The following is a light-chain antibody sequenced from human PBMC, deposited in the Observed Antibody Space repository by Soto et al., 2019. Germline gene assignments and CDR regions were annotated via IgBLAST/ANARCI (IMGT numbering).Light chain of an antibody. CDR2: DAS. CDR1: QSVSSY. V-gene: IGKV3-11*01. CDR3: QQRIG. Sequence: EIVLTQSPATLSLSPGERATLSCRASQSVSSYLAWYQQKPGQAPRLLIYDASNRATGIPARFSGSGSGTDFTLTISSLEPEDFAVYYCQQRIGFGGGTKVEIK. J-gene: IGKJ4*02.